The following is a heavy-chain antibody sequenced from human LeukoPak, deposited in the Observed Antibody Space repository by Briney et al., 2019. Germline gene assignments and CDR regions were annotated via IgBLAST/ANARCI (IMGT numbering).Heavy chain of an antibody. V-gene: IGHV3-21*01. CDR1: GFNFNIYG. CDR3: SRDGSGSGDV. CDR2: ISSESTNI. J-gene: IGHJ4*02. Sequence: GGSLRLSCAASGFNFNIYGMNWVCQAPGKGLEWVSSISSESTNIYYTDSVKGRFTIARDNAKNSLYLQMNSLIPEDTAVYYCSRDGSGSGDVWGQGTLVTVSS. D-gene: IGHD2-21*02.